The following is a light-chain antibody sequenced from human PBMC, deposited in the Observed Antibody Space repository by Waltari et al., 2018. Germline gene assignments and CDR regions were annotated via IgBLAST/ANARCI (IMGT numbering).Light chain of an antibody. CDR2: EAN. Sequence: QSALTQPASVSGSPGQSITISCTGTSSDIASYNLVSWYQQHPGKAPKLIIYEANKRPSGVSSRFSGSKSGNTASLTISGPRAEDEANYYCYAYAGTRGVFGTGTKVTVL. CDR3: YAYAGTRGV. CDR1: SSDIASYNL. J-gene: IGLJ1*01. V-gene: IGLV2-23*01.